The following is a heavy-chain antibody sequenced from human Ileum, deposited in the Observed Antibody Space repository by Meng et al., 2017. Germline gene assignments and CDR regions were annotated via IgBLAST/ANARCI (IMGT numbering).Heavy chain of an antibody. CDR3: ARDHWGSLDY. Sequence: QVPLQESGRGLVSPSRTLSLLCAVSGGSVSSSGYQWGWIRQPPGKGLEWIGYASTNYNPSLKSRVTISVDTSKNQFSLKLTSVTAADTAVYYCARDHWGSLDYWGQGVLVTVSS. V-gene: IGHV4-61*08. J-gene: IGHJ4*02. CDR1: GGSVSSSGYQ. D-gene: IGHD7-27*01. CDR2: AST.